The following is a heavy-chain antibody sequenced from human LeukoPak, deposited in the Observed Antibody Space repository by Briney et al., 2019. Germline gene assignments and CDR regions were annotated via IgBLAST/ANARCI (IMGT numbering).Heavy chain of an antibody. J-gene: IGHJ5*02. V-gene: IGHV1-2*02. CDR3: ARLSSHYGDYKVDP. D-gene: IGHD4-17*01. CDR2: INPNSGGT. Sequence: GASVKVSCKASGYTFTGYYMHWVRQAPGQGLEWMGWINPNSGGTNYAQKFQGRVTMTRDTSISTAYMELSRLRSDDMAVYYCARLSSHYGDYKVDPWGQGTLVTVSS. CDR1: GYTFTGYY.